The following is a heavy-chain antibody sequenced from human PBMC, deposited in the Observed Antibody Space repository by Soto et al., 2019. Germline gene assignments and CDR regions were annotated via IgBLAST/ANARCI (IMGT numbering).Heavy chain of an antibody. CDR3: ATESGFTYGYFDH. D-gene: IGHD5-18*01. Sequence: NPSETLSLTCTVSGGSVTSDEDYWTWIRQSPGKGLEWIGYISNSGSTGYNPSLKARLSMSVDRSKNQFTLRLTSVTAADTAVYFCATESGFTYGYFDHWGQGTQVTVSS. V-gene: IGHV4-30-4*01. CDR1: GGSVTSDEDY. J-gene: IGHJ4*02. CDR2: ISNSGST.